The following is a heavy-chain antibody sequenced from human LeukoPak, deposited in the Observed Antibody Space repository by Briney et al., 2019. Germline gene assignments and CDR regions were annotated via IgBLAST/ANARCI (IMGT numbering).Heavy chain of an antibody. D-gene: IGHD6-13*01. CDR1: GFTFSSYA. J-gene: IGHJ6*02. CDR3: ASLYSSSWYGVNHGMDV. CDR2: ISYDGSNK. Sequence: GGSLRLSCAASGFTFSSYAMHWVRQAPGKGLEWVAVISYDGSNKYYADSVKGRFTTSRDNSKNTLYLQMNSLRAEDTAVYYCASLYSSSWYGVNHGMDVWGQGTTVTVSS. V-gene: IGHV3-30-3*01.